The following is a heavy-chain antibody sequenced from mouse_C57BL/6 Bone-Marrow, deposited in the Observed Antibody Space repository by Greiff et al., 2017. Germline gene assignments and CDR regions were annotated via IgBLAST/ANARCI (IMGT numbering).Heavy chain of an antibody. D-gene: IGHD1-1*01. CDR3: ARPNYYGSSGYAMDY. V-gene: IGHV1-69*01. J-gene: IGHJ4*01. CDR1: GYTFTSYW. Sequence: QVQLQQPGAELVMPGASVKLSCKASGYTFTSYWMHWVKQRPGQGLEWIGEFDPSDSYTNYNQKFKGKSTLTVDKSSSTAYMQLSSLTSDDSAVYYCARPNYYGSSGYAMDYWGQGTSVTVSS. CDR2: FDPSDSYT.